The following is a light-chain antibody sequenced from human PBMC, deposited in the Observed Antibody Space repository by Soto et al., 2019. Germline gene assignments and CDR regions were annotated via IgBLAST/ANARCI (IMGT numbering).Light chain of an antibody. Sequence: QSVLTQPASVSGSPGLSITISCTGTSSDVGGYNYVSWYQQHPGKAPKLMIYDVNNRPSGVSSRFSGSKSGNTASLTISGLQAEDEADYYCSSYTRSATYVFATGTKVTVL. V-gene: IGLV2-14*03. CDR1: SSDVGGYNY. CDR2: DVN. CDR3: SSYTRSATYV. J-gene: IGLJ1*01.